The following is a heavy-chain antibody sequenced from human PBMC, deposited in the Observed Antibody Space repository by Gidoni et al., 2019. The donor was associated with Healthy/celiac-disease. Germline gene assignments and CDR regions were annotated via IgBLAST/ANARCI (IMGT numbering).Heavy chain of an antibody. V-gene: IGHV1-18*01. CDR3: ARVPYRDQLLLYYYYGMDV. Sequence: QVQLVQSGAEVKKPGASVKVSCKAAGYTFTSYGISWVRQAPGQGLEWMGWISAYNGNTNYAQKLQGRVTMTTDTSTSTAYMELRSLRSDDTAVYYCARVPYRDQLLLYYYYGMDVWGQGTTVTVSS. D-gene: IGHD2-2*01. CDR2: ISAYNGNT. CDR1: GYTFTSYG. J-gene: IGHJ6*02.